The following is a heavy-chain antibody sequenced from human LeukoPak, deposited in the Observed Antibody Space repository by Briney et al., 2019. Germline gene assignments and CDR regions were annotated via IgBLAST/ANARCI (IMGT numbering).Heavy chain of an antibody. CDR2: ISGSGGST. D-gene: IGHD3-22*01. CDR3: AKGGYYDSSASFDY. CDR1: GFTFSSYA. Sequence: PGGSLRLSCAASGFTFSSYAMSWVRQAPGKGLEWVSAISGSGGSTYYADSVKGRFTISRDNSKNTLYLQMNSLRAVDTAVYYCAKGGYYDSSASFDYWGQGTLVTVSS. V-gene: IGHV3-23*01. J-gene: IGHJ4*02.